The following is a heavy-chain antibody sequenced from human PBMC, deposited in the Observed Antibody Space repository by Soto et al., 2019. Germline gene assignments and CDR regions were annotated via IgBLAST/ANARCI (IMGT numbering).Heavy chain of an antibody. CDR1: GFTFSSYS. Sequence: EVQLVESGGGLVQPGGSLRLSCAASGFTFSSYSMNWVRQAPGKGLEWVSYISSSSGIIYYAGSVKGRFTISRDNAKNSLYLQMNSLRDEDTAVYYCARDRHDILTGYTDYWGQGTLVTVSS. J-gene: IGHJ4*02. D-gene: IGHD3-9*01. CDR2: ISSSSGII. V-gene: IGHV3-48*02. CDR3: ARDRHDILTGYTDY.